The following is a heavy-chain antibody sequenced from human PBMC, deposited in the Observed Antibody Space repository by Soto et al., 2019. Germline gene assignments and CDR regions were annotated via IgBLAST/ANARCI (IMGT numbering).Heavy chain of an antibody. Sequence: PSDMLSLTCSVCGVSINSDKYYWGWIRQHPGKGLEWIGCIYYRGSTYYNPSLKSRVTISVDTSKNQFSLKLSSVTAADTAVYYCASSDFWCGRHSKSPHTNYYYYGMDVWGQGTTVTVSS. V-gene: IGHV4-31*03. D-gene: IGHD3-3*01. J-gene: IGHJ6*02. CDR3: ASSDFWCGRHSKSPHTNYYYYGMDV. CDR2: IYYRGST. CDR1: GVSINSDKYY.